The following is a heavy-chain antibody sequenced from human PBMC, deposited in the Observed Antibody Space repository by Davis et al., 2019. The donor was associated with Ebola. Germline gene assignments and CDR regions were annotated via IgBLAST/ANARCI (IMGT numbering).Heavy chain of an antibody. CDR2: IYYSGST. CDR3: ARDWVGRGWFDP. J-gene: IGHJ5*02. Sequence: LRLSCNVSGGSINTGGYFWTWIRQHPGKGLEWIGNIYYSGSTDFNPSLKSRVTISVDTSKNQFSLNLKTMTAADTAVYYCARDWVGRGWFDPWGQGTLVTVSS. V-gene: IGHV4-31*03. CDR1: GGSINTGGYF. D-gene: IGHD1-26*01.